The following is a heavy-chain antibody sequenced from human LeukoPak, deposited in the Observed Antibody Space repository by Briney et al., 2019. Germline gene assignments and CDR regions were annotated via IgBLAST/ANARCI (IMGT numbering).Heavy chain of an antibody. J-gene: IGHJ4*02. CDR1: GGSISSYY. CDR2: NYTSGST. Sequence: NTSETLSLTCTVSGGSISSYYWSWIRQPAGKGLEWIGRNYTSGSTNYNPSLKSRVTMSVDTSKNQFSLKMSSVTAADTAVYYCARDHVRQQLPDYWGQGTLVTVSS. V-gene: IGHV4-4*07. CDR3: ARDHVRQQLPDY. D-gene: IGHD6-13*01.